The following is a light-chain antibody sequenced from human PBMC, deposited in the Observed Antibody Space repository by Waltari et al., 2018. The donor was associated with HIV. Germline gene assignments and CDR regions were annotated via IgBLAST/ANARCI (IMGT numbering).Light chain of an antibody. CDR3: AAWDNYLNAWV. CDR2: ESD. Sequence: QSVLTQPPSTSATPGQRVTILRSGASSTIGSHFVSWYQHLPAATPKLLIYESDRRPSGVPDRFSGSESGTSASLAISGLRSEDEADYYCAAWDNYLNAWVFGGGTRVTVL. J-gene: IGLJ3*02. CDR1: SSTIGSHF. V-gene: IGLV1-47*01.